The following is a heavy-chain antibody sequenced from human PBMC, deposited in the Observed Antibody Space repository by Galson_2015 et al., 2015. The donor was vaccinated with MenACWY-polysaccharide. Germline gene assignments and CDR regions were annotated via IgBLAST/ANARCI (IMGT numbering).Heavy chain of an antibody. CDR1: GFTFNSYT. CDR3: ANPGLSTGRTSGVDY. V-gene: IGHV3-23*01. CDR2: ISGSGAST. Sequence: SLRLSCAASGFTFNSYTLSWVRQAPGKGLEWDSAISGSGASTYYADSVKGRFTISRDNSKNTLYLQMNSLRAEDTAVYYCANPGLSTGRTSGVDYWGQGTLVTVSS. J-gene: IGHJ4*02. D-gene: IGHD1-7*01.